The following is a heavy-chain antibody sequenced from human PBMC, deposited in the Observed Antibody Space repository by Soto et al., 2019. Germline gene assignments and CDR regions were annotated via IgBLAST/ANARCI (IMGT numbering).Heavy chain of an antibody. V-gene: IGHV1-3*01. CDR1: GYTFTSYA. D-gene: IGHD3-3*01. J-gene: IGHJ5*02. CDR3: ARDRAGYDFWSGYGNWFDP. CDR2: INAGNGNT. Sequence: GASVKVSCKASGYTFTSYAMHWVRQAPGQRLEWMGWINAGNGNTKYSQKFQGRVTITRDTSASTAYMELSSLRSEDTAVYYCARDRAGYDFWSGYGNWFDPWGQGTLVTVSS.